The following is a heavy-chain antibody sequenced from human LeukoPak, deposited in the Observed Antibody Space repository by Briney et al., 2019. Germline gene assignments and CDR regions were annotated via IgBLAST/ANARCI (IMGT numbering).Heavy chain of an antibody. D-gene: IGHD3-10*01. J-gene: IGHJ5*02. CDR2: IYYSGST. Sequence: SETLSLTGTFPVGPISIIIYTWGGIRNPPGKGRRGMGSIYYSGSTYYNPSLKSRVTISVDTSKNQFSLKLSSVTAADTAVYYCARHLWFGESLCWFDPWGQGTLVTVSS. V-gene: IGHV4-39*07. CDR3: ARHLWFGESLCWFDP. CDR1: VGPISIIIYT.